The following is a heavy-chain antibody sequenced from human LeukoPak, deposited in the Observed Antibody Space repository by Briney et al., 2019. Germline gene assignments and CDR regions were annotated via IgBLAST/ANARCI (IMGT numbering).Heavy chain of an antibody. CDR2: IHLSGRA. Sequence: SHTLALLRGFYGRPFRRCYQLWVSHPRGRVVELGGEIHLSGRANYNPSLKSRVTISVDTSKNQFSLKLSSVTAADAAVYYCARGRGDYSSGWYVGYYYYYYMDVWGKGTTVTVSS. CDR1: GRPFRRCY. J-gene: IGHJ6*03. CDR3: ARGRGDYSSGWYVGYYYYYYMDV. D-gene: IGHD6-19*01. V-gene: IGHV4-34*01.